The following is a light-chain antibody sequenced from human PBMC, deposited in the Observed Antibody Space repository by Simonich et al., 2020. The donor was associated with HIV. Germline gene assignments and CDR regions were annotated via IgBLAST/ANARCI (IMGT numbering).Light chain of an antibody. CDR2: GAS. J-gene: IGKJ2*01. V-gene: IGKV3-15*01. CDR3: QQYNKWPPYT. Sequence: EIVMTQSPATLSVSPGERATLSCSARRSVSSNLAWYQQNPGQAPRLLIYGASTRATGIPARFSGSGSGTEFTLTISSLQSEDFAVYYCQQYNKWPPYTFGQGTKLEIK. CDR1: RSVSSN.